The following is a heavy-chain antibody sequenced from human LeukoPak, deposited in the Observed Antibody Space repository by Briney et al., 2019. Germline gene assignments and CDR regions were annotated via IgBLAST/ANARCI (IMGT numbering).Heavy chain of an antibody. CDR3: ARLGVNSYGLDY. Sequence: SETLSLTCSVSGGSISNSFYYWGWVRQPPGKGLEWIGNIYYNSATYYNPSLKSRISISIDTSKNQFSLRLSSMTAADTAVYYCARLGVNSYGLDYWGQGTLVTVSS. V-gene: IGHV4-39*01. D-gene: IGHD5-18*01. CDR2: IYYNSAT. J-gene: IGHJ4*02. CDR1: GGSISNSFYY.